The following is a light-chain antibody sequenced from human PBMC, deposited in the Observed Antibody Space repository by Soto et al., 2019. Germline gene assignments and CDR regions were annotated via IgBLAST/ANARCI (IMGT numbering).Light chain of an antibody. CDR3: QQYNSFPLT. CDR1: QTINSY. V-gene: IGKV1-13*02. Sequence: IQMTQSPSSLSASVRDRVTITCRASQTINSYLNWYKQQPGKAPKVLSYDASSLETGVPSRFSGSGSGTEFTLTISSLKPDDFETYYCQQYNSFPLTFGGGTKVDIK. J-gene: IGKJ4*01. CDR2: DAS.